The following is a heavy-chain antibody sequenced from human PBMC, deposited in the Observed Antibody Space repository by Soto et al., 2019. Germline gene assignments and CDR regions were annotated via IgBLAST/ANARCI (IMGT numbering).Heavy chain of an antibody. V-gene: IGHV4-59*11. CDR2: IFYRGGT. J-gene: IGHJ4*02. CDR3: ARLQIVQKVIDY. Sequence: QVQLHESGPGLVKPSETLSLTCTVSGDSISTHYWSWIRQPPGKGLQWIGYIFYRGGTAYNPSLKSRVTISLDMSKKQFSLKLSSVTAADTATYYCARLQIVQKVIDYWGQGTLVTVSS. D-gene: IGHD4-4*01. CDR1: GDSISTHY.